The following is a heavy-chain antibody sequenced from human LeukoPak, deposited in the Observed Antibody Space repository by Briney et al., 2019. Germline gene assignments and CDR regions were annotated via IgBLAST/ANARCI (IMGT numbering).Heavy chain of an antibody. Sequence: GASVKVSCKASGYTFTSYAMNWVRQAPGQGLEWMGWINTNTGNPTYAQGFTGRFVFSLDTSVSTAYLQISSLKAEDTAVYYCARGERSSSSGGGYYYYYMDVWGKGTTVTVSS. D-gene: IGHD6-6*01. J-gene: IGHJ6*03. CDR3: ARGERSSSSGGGYYYYYMDV. CDR2: INTNTGNP. V-gene: IGHV7-4-1*02. CDR1: GYTFTSYA.